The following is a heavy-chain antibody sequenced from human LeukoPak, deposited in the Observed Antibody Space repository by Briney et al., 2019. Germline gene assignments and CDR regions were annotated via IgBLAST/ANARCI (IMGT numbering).Heavy chain of an antibody. J-gene: IGHJ4*02. D-gene: IGHD5-18*01. Sequence: XETLSLTCAVYGGSFSGYYWSWIRQPPGKGLEWIGEINHSGSTNYNPSLESRVTISVDTSKNQFSLKLSSVTAADTAVYYCARDPWRGYSYVDYWGQGTLVTVSS. CDR1: GGSFSGYY. CDR3: ARDPWRGYSYVDY. V-gene: IGHV4-34*01. CDR2: INHSGST.